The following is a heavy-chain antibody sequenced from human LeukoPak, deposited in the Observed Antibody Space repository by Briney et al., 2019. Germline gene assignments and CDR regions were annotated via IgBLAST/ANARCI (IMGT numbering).Heavy chain of an antibody. V-gene: IGHV5-51*01. CDR3: ARRGYGSGSYIDY. CDR1: GYSFTSYW. D-gene: IGHD3-10*01. J-gene: IGHJ4*02. Sequence: GESLKISCKASGYSFTSYWIAWGRPMPGKGLEWMGIIYPGDSDTRYSPSFQGQVIISADKSISTANLQWSSLKASDTAMYYCARRGYGSGSYIDYWGQGTLVTVSS. CDR2: IYPGDSDT.